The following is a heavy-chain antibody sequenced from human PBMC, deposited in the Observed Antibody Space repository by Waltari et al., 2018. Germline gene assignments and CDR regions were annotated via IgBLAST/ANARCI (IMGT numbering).Heavy chain of an antibody. D-gene: IGHD2-2*01. J-gene: IGHJ4*02. Sequence: QVQLVQSGAEVKKPGASVKVSCKASGYTFTSYYMHWVRQAPGQGLEWMGIINPSGGSTSYAQKFQGRVSMTRDTSTSTVYMELSSLRSKDTAVYYCARGAPFTSPSSQPLDYWGQGTLVTVSS. CDR2: INPSGGST. CDR3: ARGAPFTSPSSQPLDY. CDR1: GYTFTSYY. V-gene: IGHV1-46*01.